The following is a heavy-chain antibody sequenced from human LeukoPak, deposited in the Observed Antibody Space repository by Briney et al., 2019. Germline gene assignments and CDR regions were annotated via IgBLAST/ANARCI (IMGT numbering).Heavy chain of an antibody. J-gene: IGHJ4*02. CDR3: ARVGGELLSSSLDY. Sequence: GGSLRLSCAASGFTFDDYGMSWVRQAPGKGLEWVSGINWNGGSTGYADSVKGRFTISRDNAKNSLYLQMNSLRAEDTAVYYCARVGGELLSSSLDYWGQGTLVTVSS. CDR1: GFTFDDYG. V-gene: IGHV3-20*04. CDR2: INWNGGST. D-gene: IGHD1-26*01.